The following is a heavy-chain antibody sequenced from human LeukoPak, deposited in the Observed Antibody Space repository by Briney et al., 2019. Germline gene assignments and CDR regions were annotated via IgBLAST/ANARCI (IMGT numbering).Heavy chain of an antibody. CDR3: ARVTYDSSGYYLGLGY. CDR1: GYTFTSYG. J-gene: IGHJ4*02. Sequence: GASVKVSCKASGYTFTSYGISWVRQAPGRGLEWMGWINAYNGNTNYAQKLQGRVTMTTDTSTSTAYMELRSLRSDDTAVYYCARVTYDSSGYYLGLGYWGQGTLVTVSS. V-gene: IGHV1-18*01. D-gene: IGHD3-22*01. CDR2: INAYNGNT.